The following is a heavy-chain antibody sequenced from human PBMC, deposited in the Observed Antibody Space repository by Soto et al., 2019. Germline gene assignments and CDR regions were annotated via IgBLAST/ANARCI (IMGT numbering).Heavy chain of an antibody. J-gene: IGHJ4*02. CDR3: ARGDEDIVVVVAADVFDY. CDR1: GFTFSNYN. V-gene: IGHV3-21*06. CDR2: MSSRGTDI. D-gene: IGHD2-15*01. Sequence: EVQLVESGGGLVKPGGSLRLSCAGSGFTFSNYNMHWVRQAPGKGLVWVSSMSSRGTDIYYADSVKGRFTISRDNTKNSLYLQMNSLRAEDTAVYYCARGDEDIVVVVAADVFDYWGQGTLVTVSS.